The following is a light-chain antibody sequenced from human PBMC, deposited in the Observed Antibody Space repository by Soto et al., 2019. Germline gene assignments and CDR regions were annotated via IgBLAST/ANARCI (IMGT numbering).Light chain of an antibody. Sequence: AIQMTQSPSSLSASVGDRVTNTCRASQGIRNDLGWYQQKPGKAPKLLIYAASSLQSGVPSRFSGSGSGTDFTLTISSLQPEDFASYYCLQDYNYPWTFGQGTKVDIK. J-gene: IGKJ1*01. V-gene: IGKV1-6*01. CDR3: LQDYNYPWT. CDR2: AAS. CDR1: QGIRND.